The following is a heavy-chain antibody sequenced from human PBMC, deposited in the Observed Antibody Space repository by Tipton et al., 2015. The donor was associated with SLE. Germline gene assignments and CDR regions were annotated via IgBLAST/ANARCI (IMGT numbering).Heavy chain of an antibody. V-gene: IGHV4-30-2*01. CDR1: GYSISSGYY. Sequence: TLSLTCAVSGYSISSGYYWSWIRQPPGKGLEWIGYIYHSGSTYYNPSLKSRVTISVDRSKNQFSLRLSSVTAADTAVYYCARDQEFGETHWGQGTLVTVSS. D-gene: IGHD3-10*01. CDR3: ARDQEFGETH. CDR2: IYHSGST. J-gene: IGHJ4*02.